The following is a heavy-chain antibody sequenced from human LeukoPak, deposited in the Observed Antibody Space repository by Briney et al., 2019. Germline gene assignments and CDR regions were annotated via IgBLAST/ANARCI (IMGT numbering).Heavy chain of an antibody. D-gene: IGHD1-26*01. CDR3: ARGGSYLSAFDI. V-gene: IGHV3-30*02. CDR1: GFTFSSYG. CDR2: IRYDGSNK. J-gene: IGHJ3*02. Sequence: GGSLRLSCAASGFTFSSYGMRWVRQAPGKVLEWVAFIRYDGSNKYYADSVKGRFTISRDNSKNTLYLQMNSLRGKDTAVYYCARGGSYLSAFDIWGQGTMVTVSS.